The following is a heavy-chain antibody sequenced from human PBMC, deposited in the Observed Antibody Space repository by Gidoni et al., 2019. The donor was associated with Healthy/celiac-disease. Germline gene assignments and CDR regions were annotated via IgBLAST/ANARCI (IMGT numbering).Heavy chain of an antibody. J-gene: IGHJ6*03. Sequence: QVQLQQWGAGLLKPSETLSLTCAVYGGSFSGYYWSWIRQPPGKGLEWIGEINHSGSTNYNPSLKSRVTISVDTSKNQFSLKLSSVTAADTAVYYCARSARVVLVYYYMDVWGKGTTVTVSS. CDR3: ARSARVVLVYYYMDV. CDR1: GGSFSGYY. D-gene: IGHD3-3*01. V-gene: IGHV4-34*01. CDR2: INHSGST.